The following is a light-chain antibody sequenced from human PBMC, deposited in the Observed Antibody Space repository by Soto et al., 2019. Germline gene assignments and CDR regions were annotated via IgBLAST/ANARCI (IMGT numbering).Light chain of an antibody. Sequence: QSVLTQPASVSGSPGQSITISCTGTSSDVGNYNLVSWYQQHPGKAPKLMIYEGSKRPSGVFNRFSGSKFGNTASLTIFGLQSEDEADYYCCSYASSSTYVFGSGTKVTVL. CDR3: CSYASSSTYV. CDR2: EGS. V-gene: IGLV2-23*01. J-gene: IGLJ1*01. CDR1: SSDVGNYNL.